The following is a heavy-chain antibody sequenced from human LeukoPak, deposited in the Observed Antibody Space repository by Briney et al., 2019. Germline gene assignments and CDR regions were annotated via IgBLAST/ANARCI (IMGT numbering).Heavy chain of an antibody. CDR1: GGSFSGYY. J-gene: IGHJ3*02. CDR2: INHSGST. Sequence: SETLSLTCAVYGGSFSGYYWSWIRQPPGKGLEWIGEINHSGSTNYNPSLKSRVTISVDTSKNQFSLKLSSVTAADTAVYYCARGETVVRGVIWFPTSRSAFDIWGQGTMVTVSS. CDR3: ARGETVVRGVIWFPTSRSAFDI. V-gene: IGHV4-34*01. D-gene: IGHD3-10*01.